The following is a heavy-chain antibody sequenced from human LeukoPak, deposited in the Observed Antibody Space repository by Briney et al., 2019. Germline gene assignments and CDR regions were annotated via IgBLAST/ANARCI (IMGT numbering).Heavy chain of an antibody. CDR2: ISYDGSNK. CDR3: ARDQAQSYSSSWYLGPFDY. CDR1: GFTFSSYA. D-gene: IGHD6-13*01. J-gene: IGHJ4*02. Sequence: GGSLRLSCGASGFTFSSYAMHWVRQAPGKGLGWVAVISYDGSNKYYADSVKGRFTISRDNSKNTLYLLMNSLRAEDTAVYYCARDQAQSYSSSWYLGPFDYWGQGTLVTVSS. V-gene: IGHV3-30*04.